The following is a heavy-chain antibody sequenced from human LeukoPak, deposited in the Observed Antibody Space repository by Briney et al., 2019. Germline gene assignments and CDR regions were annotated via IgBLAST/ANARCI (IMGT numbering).Heavy chain of an antibody. CDR1: GFTFSSYG. CDR3: AKDRGEDIVATSFDY. V-gene: IGHV3-9*01. D-gene: IGHD5-12*01. J-gene: IGHJ4*02. CDR2: ISWNSGSI. Sequence: PGGSLRLSCAASGFTFSSYGMHWVRQAPGKGLEWVSGISWNSGSIGYADSVKGRFTISRDNAKNSLYLQMNSLRAEDTALYYCAKDRGEDIVATSFDYWGQGTLVTVSS.